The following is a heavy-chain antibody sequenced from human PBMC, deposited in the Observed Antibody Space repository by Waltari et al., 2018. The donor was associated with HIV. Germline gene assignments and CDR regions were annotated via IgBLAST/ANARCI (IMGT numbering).Heavy chain of an antibody. CDR3: ASSRSTYYDTGGYFDY. V-gene: IGHV5-51*03. Sequence: EVQLVQSGAEVKKPGESLKISCKASGYSFTSYWIGWVRQMPGKGLGWMGIIYPGDSDTRYSPSFQGQVTISADKSISTAYLQWSSLKASDTAMYYCASSRSTYYDTGGYFDYWGQGTLVTVSS. CDR2: IYPGDSDT. CDR1: GYSFTSYW. J-gene: IGHJ4*02. D-gene: IGHD3-22*01.